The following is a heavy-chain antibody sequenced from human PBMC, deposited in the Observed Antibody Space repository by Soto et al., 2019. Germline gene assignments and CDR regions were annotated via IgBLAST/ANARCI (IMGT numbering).Heavy chain of an antibody. CDR2: INRNSGDI. CDR1: GGTLSSYS. V-gene: IGHV1-2*02. CDR3: ARGYTYGSFDN. Sequence: ASVKVSCKAYGGTLSSYSINWVRHAPGQGLEWMGWINRNSGDISYGEKFQGRVTMTRDTSISTAYMELSRLRSDDTAVYYCARGYTYGSFDNGAQGTLVTVSS. D-gene: IGHD5-18*01. J-gene: IGHJ4*02.